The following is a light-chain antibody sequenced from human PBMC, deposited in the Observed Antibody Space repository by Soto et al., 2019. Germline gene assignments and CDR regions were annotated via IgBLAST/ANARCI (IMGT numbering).Light chain of an antibody. V-gene: IGKV3-20*01. CDR3: QQYGGSPRT. J-gene: IGKJ1*01. CDR1: QSVSISY. CDR2: GAT. Sequence: EIVLTQSPGTLSLSPGDSATLSCRASQSVSISYLGWYQQKPGQAPRLLIYGATNRASGTPDRFSGSASGTDFTLTISRLEPEDFAMYYCQQYGGSPRTFGQGTKVEI.